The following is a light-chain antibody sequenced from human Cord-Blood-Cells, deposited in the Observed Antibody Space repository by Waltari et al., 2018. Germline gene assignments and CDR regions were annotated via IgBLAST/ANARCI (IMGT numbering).Light chain of an antibody. CDR3: QQSYRTPLYS. J-gene: IGKJ2*03. Sequence: DIQMTQSPSSLSASVGDRVTITCRASQSISSYLNWDQQKPGKAPKLLIYAASSVQSGVPSMFSGSGSETDFTLTISSLQPEDFATYYCQQSYRTPLYSFGPGTKLEIK. CDR2: AAS. CDR1: QSISSY. V-gene: IGKV1-39*01.